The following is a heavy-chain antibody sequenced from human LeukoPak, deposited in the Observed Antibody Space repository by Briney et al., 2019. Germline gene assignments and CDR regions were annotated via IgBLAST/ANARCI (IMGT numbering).Heavy chain of an antibody. V-gene: IGHV3-30*02. Sequence: GGSLRLSCAASGFIVSNNYMNWVRQAPGKGLEWVAFIRYDGSNKYYADSVKGRFTISRDNSKNTLYLQMNSLRAEDTAVYYCAKREGLSSRGAFDIWGQGTMVTVSS. CDR1: GFIVSNNY. CDR2: IRYDGSNK. CDR3: AKREGLSSRGAFDI. D-gene: IGHD2/OR15-2a*01. J-gene: IGHJ3*02.